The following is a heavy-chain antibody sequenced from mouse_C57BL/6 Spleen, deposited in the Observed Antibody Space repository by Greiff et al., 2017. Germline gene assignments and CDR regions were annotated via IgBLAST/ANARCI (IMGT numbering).Heavy chain of an antibody. J-gene: IGHJ2*01. CDR2: ISSGGSYT. CDR1: GFTFSSYG. Sequence: EVHLVESGGDLVKPGGSLKLSCAASGFTFSSYGMSWVRQTPDKRLEWVATISSGGSYTYYPDSVKGRFTISRDNAKNTLYLQMSSLKSEDTAMYYCASGPYGNYDYWGQGTTLTVS. V-gene: IGHV5-6*01. CDR3: ASGPYGNYDY. D-gene: IGHD2-10*02.